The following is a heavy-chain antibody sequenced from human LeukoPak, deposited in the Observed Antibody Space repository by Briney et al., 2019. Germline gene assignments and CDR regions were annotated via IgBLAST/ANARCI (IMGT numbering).Heavy chain of an antibody. Sequence: GASVKVSCKASGYTFTGYYMHWVRQAPGQGLEWMGWINPNSDGTNYAQKFQGRVTMTRDTSISTAYMELSRLRSDDTAVYYCARAGKCSGGSCYPGEDAFDIWGQGTMVTVSS. V-gene: IGHV1-2*02. D-gene: IGHD2-15*01. CDR1: GYTFTGYY. J-gene: IGHJ3*02. CDR3: ARAGKCSGGSCYPGEDAFDI. CDR2: INPNSDGT.